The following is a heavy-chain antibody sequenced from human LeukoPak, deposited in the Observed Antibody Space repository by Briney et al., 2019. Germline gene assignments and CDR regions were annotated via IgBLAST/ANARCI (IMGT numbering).Heavy chain of an antibody. CDR1: GGSISRSTYY. Sequence: KTSETLSLTCIVSGGSISRSTYYWGWIRQPPGKGLEWIGSIHYSGNTYYNPSLKSRITISVDTSKNQFSLKLSSVTAADTAVYYCARVRFGSGWYEGDFDYWGQGTLVTVSS. CDR3: ARVRFGSGWYEGDFDY. J-gene: IGHJ4*02. CDR2: IHYSGNT. D-gene: IGHD6-19*01. V-gene: IGHV4-39*07.